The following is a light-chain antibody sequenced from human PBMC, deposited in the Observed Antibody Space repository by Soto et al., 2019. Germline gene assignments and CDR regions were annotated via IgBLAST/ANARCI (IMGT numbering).Light chain of an antibody. J-gene: IGKJ2*01. CDR3: QDFGSLPYT. Sequence: ELVLTQSPGTLSLSPGERATLSCRASQSVTSSHLAWYQQKPGQAPRLLIYAASTRATGVPDRFSGSGSGTGFTLTISRLEPEDFAVFYCQDFGSLPYTFGQGIKLQIK. CDR1: QSVTSSH. CDR2: AAS. V-gene: IGKV3-20*01.